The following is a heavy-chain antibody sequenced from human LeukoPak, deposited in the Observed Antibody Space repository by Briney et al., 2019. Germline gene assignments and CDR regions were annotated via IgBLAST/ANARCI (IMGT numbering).Heavy chain of an antibody. CDR1: GFTFSSYG. CDR2: IWYDGSNK. D-gene: IGHD2-15*01. CDR3: AREGRRYCSGGSCYLDY. J-gene: IGHJ4*02. V-gene: IGHV3-33*01. Sequence: GGSLRLSCAASGFTFSSYGMHWVRQAPGKGLEWVAVIWYDGSNKYYADSVKGRLTISRDNSKNTLYLQMNSLRAEDTAVYYCAREGRRYCSGGSCYLDYWGQGTLVTVSS.